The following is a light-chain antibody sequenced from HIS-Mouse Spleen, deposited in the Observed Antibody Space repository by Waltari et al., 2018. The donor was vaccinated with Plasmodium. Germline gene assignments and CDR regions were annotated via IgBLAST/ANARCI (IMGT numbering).Light chain of an antibody. V-gene: IGLV2-8*01. Sequence: QSALTQPPSASGSPGQSVTISCTGTSSDVGGYNYVSWYQQHPGKAPKRMIYEVSNRPAGVPGRFSGSKSGNTASLTVSGLQAEDEADYYCSSYAGSNNLVFGGGTKLTVL. CDR1: SSDVGGYNY. CDR2: EVS. CDR3: SSYAGSNNLV. J-gene: IGLJ2*01.